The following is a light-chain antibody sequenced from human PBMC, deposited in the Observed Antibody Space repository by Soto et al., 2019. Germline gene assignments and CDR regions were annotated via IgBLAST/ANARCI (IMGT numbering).Light chain of an antibody. CDR1: QSLLHSNGYNY. J-gene: IGKJ2*01. Sequence: DIVMTQSPLSLPVTPGEPASISCRSSQSLLHSNGYNYLDWYLQKPGQSPQLLIYLGSNRASGVPDRFSGSGSGTDFTLKISRVEAEDVGVYYCMQALQTISYTFGQGTKLEIK. CDR2: LGS. V-gene: IGKV2-28*01. CDR3: MQALQTISYT.